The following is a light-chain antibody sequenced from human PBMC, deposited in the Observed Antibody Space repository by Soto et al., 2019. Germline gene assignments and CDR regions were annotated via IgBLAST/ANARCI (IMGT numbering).Light chain of an antibody. CDR1: QSVSSK. J-gene: IGKJ2*01. CDR3: QQYNNWPHT. V-gene: IGKV3-15*01. Sequence: DIVMTQSPVTLSVSPGERATLSCRASQSVSSKLAWYQQKPGQAPRLLIYGASTRATGIPARFSGSGSGTEFTLSISSLQSEDFAVYYCQQYNNWPHTFGQGTKLEIK. CDR2: GAS.